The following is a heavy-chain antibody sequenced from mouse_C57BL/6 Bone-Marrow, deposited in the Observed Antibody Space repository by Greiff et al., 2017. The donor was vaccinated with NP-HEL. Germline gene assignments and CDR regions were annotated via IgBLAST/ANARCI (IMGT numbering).Heavy chain of an antibody. V-gene: IGHV6-3*01. D-gene: IGHD2-4*01. CDR3: TGPGLRRGGGYYFDY. CDR1: GFTFSNYW. CDR2: IRLKSDNYAT. Sequence: DVKLVESGGGLVQPGGSMKLSCVASGFTFSNYWMNWVRQSPEKGLEWVAQIRLKSDNYATHYAESVKGRFTISRADSKSSVYLQMNNLRAEDTGNYYCTGPGLRRGGGYYFDYWGQGTTLTVSS. J-gene: IGHJ2*01.